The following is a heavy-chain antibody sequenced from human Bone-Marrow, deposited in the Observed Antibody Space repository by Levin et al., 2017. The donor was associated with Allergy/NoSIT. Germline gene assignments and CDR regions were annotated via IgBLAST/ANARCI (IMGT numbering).Heavy chain of an antibody. J-gene: IGHJ6*03. CDR3: AKDATRDIVVVPAAMFRSNDYYYYYMDV. V-gene: IGHV3-23*01. Sequence: GGSLRLSCAASGFTFSSYAMSWVRQAPGKGLEWVSAISGSGGSTYYADSVKGRFTISRDNSKNTLYLQMNSLRAEDTAVYYCAKDATRDIVVVPAAMFRSNDYYYYYMDVWGKGTTVTVSS. CDR2: ISGSGGST. D-gene: IGHD2-2*01. CDR1: GFTFSSYA.